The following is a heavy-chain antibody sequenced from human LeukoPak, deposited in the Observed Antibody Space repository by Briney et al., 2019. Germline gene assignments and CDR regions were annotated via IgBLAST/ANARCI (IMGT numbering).Heavy chain of an antibody. J-gene: IGHJ3*02. V-gene: IGHV4-4*07. CDR2: IYYSGST. CDR1: GGSISSYY. Sequence: SETLSLTCTVSGGSISSYYWSWIRQPAGKGLEWIGSIYYSGSTYYNPSLKSRVTISVDTSKNQFSLKLSSVTAADTAVYYCARVEVTTTAFDIWGQGTMVTVSS. D-gene: IGHD4-17*01. CDR3: ARVEVTTTAFDI.